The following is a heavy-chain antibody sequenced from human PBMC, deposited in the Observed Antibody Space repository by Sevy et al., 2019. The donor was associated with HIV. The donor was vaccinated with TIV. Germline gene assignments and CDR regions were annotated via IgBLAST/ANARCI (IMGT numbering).Heavy chain of an antibody. CDR1: GFNFRNYW. D-gene: IGHD1-1*01. CDR2: IKHDGSEQ. CDR3: ARERLEEDKSGAKFDY. Sequence: GGSLRLSCEVSGFNFRNYWMSWVRQAPGKGLEWVANIKHDGSEQYYRDSVKGRFTVSRDNGKNSLFLQMTSLRVDDGALYYCARERLEEDKSGAKFDYWGRGTLVTVSS. J-gene: IGHJ4*02. V-gene: IGHV3-7*01.